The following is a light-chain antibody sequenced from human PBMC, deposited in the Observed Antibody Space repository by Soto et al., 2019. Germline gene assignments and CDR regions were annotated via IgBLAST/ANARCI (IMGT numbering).Light chain of an antibody. J-gene: IGKJ5*01. CDR2: DAS. Sequence: AIQLTQSPSSLSASVGDRVSITCRASQGISSALAWYQHKPGKAPNILIYDASSLQSGVPSRFSGSESGTECTLTISSLQPEDFATYYCQQLKTYPFTFGQGTRLEIK. CDR3: QQLKTYPFT. CDR1: QGISSA. V-gene: IGKV1-13*02.